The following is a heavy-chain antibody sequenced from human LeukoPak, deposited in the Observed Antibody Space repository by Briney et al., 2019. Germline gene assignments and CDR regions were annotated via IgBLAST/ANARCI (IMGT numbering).Heavy chain of an antibody. CDR3: ARWVRGVPAATGAFDI. CDR2: IKQDGSEK. CDR1: GFTFSSYW. Sequence: PGGSLRLSCAASGFTFSSYWMIWVRQAPGKGLEWVANIKQDGSEKNYVESVRGRFTISRDNAKNSLYLQMNSLRAEDTAVYYCARWVRGVPAATGAFDIWGQGTMVTVSS. V-gene: IGHV3-7*02. D-gene: IGHD2-2*01. J-gene: IGHJ3*02.